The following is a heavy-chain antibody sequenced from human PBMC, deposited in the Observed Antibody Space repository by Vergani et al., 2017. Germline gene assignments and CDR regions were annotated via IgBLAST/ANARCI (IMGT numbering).Heavy chain of an antibody. J-gene: IGHJ4*02. Sequence: EVQLLESGGGLVQPGGSLRLSCAASGFTFSSYAMSWVRQAPGKGLEWVSAISGSGGSTYYADSGKGRFTISRDNSKNTLYLQMNSLRAEDTAVYYCAKGYNWNYGYFDYWGQGTLVTVSS. CDR1: GFTFSSYA. V-gene: IGHV3-23*01. CDR3: AKGYNWNYGYFDY. D-gene: IGHD1-7*01. CDR2: ISGSGGST.